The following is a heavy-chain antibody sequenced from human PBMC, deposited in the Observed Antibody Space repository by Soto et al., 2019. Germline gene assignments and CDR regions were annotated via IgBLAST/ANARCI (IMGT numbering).Heavy chain of an antibody. CDR3: AKAGGYDILTGYRNRFDP. D-gene: IGHD3-9*01. Sequence: PGGALRLSCSAPGFPFSSYSISWVRQAPGKGVEWVSGISGGGGSTYYAASVKGRFTISRDNSKSTLYLQMNSLGAEDTAVYYCAKAGGYDILTGYRNRFDPWGQGTRVTVSS. J-gene: IGHJ5*02. CDR2: ISGGGGST. CDR1: GFPFSSYS. V-gene: IGHV3-23*01.